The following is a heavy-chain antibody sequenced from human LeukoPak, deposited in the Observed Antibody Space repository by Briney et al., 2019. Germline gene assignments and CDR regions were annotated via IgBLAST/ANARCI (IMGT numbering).Heavy chain of an antibody. CDR3: ARRYYETNVYDRHFDH. D-gene: IGHD3-22*01. Sequence: QSGGSLRLSCAASGFTFSRDWMHWVRQAPGKGPVWVSRISDDGSITTYADSVKGQFTISRDNAKSTMFLQMNSLRAEDTAVYFCARRYYETNVYDRHFDHWGQGILVTVSS. V-gene: IGHV3-74*03. CDR2: ISDDGSIT. CDR1: GFTFSRDW. J-gene: IGHJ4*02.